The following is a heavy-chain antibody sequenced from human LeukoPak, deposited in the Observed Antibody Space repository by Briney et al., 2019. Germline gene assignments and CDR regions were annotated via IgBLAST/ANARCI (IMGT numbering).Heavy chain of an antibody. J-gene: IGHJ4*02. CDR1: GFTFDAFG. CDR2: IRGDAGST. V-gene: IGHV3-20*04. CDR3: ARVWAWGSGNYFDN. Sequence: GGSLRLSCAASGFTFDAFGMTWVRQAPGKGLEWVSAIRGDAGSTGYADSVKGRFTISRDNAKNSLYLQMNGLRVEDTALYYCARVWAWGSGNYFDNWGQGTLVTVPP. D-gene: IGHD7-27*01.